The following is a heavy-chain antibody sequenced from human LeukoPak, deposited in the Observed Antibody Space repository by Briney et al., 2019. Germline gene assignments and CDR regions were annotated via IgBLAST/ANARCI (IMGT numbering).Heavy chain of an antibody. CDR3: ARSPQNWNYWYFDL. J-gene: IGHJ2*01. CDR1: GGSFSDFY. V-gene: IGHV4-34*01. D-gene: IGHD1-1*01. Sequence: SETLSLTCAVYGGSFSDFYWTWLRQPPGQGLEWIGEINHCGNTNCNSSLKSRVIIFIDTSKNQFSLKLSSVTAADTAVYYCARSPQNWNYWYFDLWGRGTLVTVSS. CDR2: INHCGNT.